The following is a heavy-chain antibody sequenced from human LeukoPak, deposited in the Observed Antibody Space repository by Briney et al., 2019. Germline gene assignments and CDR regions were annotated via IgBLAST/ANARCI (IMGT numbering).Heavy chain of an antibody. CDR2: IRYDGSKK. J-gene: IGHJ4*02. CDR3: GNTYYDFWSSYYPLGY. Sequence: PGGSLRLSCAASGFTFSSYGMHWVRQAPGKGLEWVAFIRYDGSKKYYADSVKGRFTISRDNSKNTLYLQMNSLRAEDTAVYYCGNTYYDFWSSYYPLGYWGQGTLVTVSS. D-gene: IGHD3-3*01. CDR1: GFTFSSYG. V-gene: IGHV3-30*02.